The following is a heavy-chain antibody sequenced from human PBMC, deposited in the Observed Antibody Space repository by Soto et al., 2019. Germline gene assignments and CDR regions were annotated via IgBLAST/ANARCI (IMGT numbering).Heavy chain of an antibody. CDR1: GASISSRTYY. V-gene: IGHV4-39*01. CDR2: IYYTGST. D-gene: IGHD6-19*01. J-gene: IGHJ4*02. CDR3: ARHASRLLTVTGGVY. Sequence: QLQLQESGPGLVKASETLSLTCTVSGASISSRTYYWGWIRQPPGKGLEWIGNIYYTGSTYYNPSLKSRVTISVDTSKNQFSLKLSSVTAADTAVYYCARHASRLLTVTGGVYWGQGTLVTVSS.